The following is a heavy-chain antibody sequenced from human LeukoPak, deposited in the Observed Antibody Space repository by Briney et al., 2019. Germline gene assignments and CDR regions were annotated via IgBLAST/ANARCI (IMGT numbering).Heavy chain of an antibody. CDR1: GGSISSYY. CDR2: IYYSGST. V-gene: IGHV4-59*01. D-gene: IGHD3-22*01. CDR3: ARVSYDSSGYYYAD. Sequence: SETLSLTCTVSGGSISSYYWSWIRQPPGKGLEWIGYIYYSGSTNYNPSLKSRVTISVDTSKNQFSLKLSSVTAADTAVYYCARVSYDSSGYYYADWGQGTLVTVSS. J-gene: IGHJ4*02.